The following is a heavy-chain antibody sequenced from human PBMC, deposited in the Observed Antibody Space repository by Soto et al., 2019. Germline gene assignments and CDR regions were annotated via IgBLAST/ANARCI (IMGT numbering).Heavy chain of an antibody. CDR2: INPSGGST. D-gene: IGHD6-19*01. J-gene: IGHJ5*02. CDR3: ARAPEQWLVLNWFDP. V-gene: IGHV1-46*01. Sequence: QGLEWMGIINPSGGSTSYAQKFQGRVTMTRDTSTSTVYMELSSLRSEDTAVYYCARAPEQWLVLNWFDPWGQGTLVTVSS.